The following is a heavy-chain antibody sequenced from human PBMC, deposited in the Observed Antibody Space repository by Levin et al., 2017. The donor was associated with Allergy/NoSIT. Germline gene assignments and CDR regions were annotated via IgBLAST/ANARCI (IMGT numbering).Heavy chain of an antibody. CDR3: ARAITMVRGVKLHYFDY. D-gene: IGHD3-10*01. CDR2: ISYDGSNK. J-gene: IGHJ4*02. CDR1: GFTFSSYA. V-gene: IGHV3-30-3*01. Sequence: GGSLRLSCAASGFTFSSYAMHWVRQAPGKGLEWVAVISYDGSNKYYADSVKGRFTISRDNSKNTLYLQMNSLRAEDTAVYYCARAITMVRGVKLHYFDYWGQGTLVTVSS.